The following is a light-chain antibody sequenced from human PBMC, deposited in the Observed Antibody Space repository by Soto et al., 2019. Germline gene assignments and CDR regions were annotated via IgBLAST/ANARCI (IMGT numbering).Light chain of an antibody. CDR1: SSDVGGYNY. CDR3: SSYTSSSTLG. V-gene: IGLV2-14*01. J-gene: IGLJ2*01. CDR2: DVS. Sequence: QSALTQPAPVSVSPGQSITISCTGTSSDVGGYNYVSWYQQHPGKAPKLMIYDVSNRPSGVSNRFSGSKSGNTASLTISGLQAEDEADYYCSSYTSSSTLGLGGGTKLTV.